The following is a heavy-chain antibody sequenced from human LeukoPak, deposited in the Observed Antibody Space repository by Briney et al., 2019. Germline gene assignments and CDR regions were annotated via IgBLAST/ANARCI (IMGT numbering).Heavy chain of an antibody. D-gene: IGHD3-10*01. V-gene: IGHV3-23*01. Sequence: GGSLRLSCAASGFTFSSYAMSWVRQAPGEGLEWVSAISGSGGNTYYADSVKGRFTISRDNAKNSLYLQMNSLRAEDTAVYYCARNEITMVRGVILDYWGQGTLVTVSS. CDR1: GFTFSSYA. CDR2: ISGSGGNT. J-gene: IGHJ4*02. CDR3: ARNEITMVRGVILDY.